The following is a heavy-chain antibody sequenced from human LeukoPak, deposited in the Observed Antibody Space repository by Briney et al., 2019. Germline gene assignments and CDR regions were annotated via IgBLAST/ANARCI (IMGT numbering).Heavy chain of an antibody. CDR2: ISYDGSNK. D-gene: IGHD3-22*01. CDR1: GFTFSSYG. V-gene: IGHV3-30*18. J-gene: IGHJ4*02. Sequence: GRSLRLSCAASGFTFSSYGMHWVRQAPGKGLEWVAVISYDGSNKYYADSVKGRFTISRDNSKNTLYLQMNSLRAEDTAVYYCAKDSPPTYYYDSSGYNAYWGQGNLVTVSS. CDR3: AKDSPPTYYYDSSGYNAY.